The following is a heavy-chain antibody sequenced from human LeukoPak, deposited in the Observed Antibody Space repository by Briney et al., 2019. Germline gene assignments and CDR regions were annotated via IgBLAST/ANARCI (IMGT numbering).Heavy chain of an antibody. CDR3: AREGLRVYGGNFAFDY. CDR2: MFHSGST. D-gene: IGHD4-23*01. J-gene: IGHJ4*02. CDR1: GYSISSGFY. V-gene: IGHV4-38-2*02. Sequence: SETLSLTCSVSGYSISSGFYWGWIRQPPGKGLECIGSMFHSGSTYYNPSLKSRVTISVDTSKNQFSLKLSSVTAADTAVYYCAREGLRVYGGNFAFDYWGQGTLVTVSS.